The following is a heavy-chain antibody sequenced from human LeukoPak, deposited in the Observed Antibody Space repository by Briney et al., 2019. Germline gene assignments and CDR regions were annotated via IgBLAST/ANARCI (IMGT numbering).Heavy chain of an antibody. V-gene: IGHV3-30-3*01. Sequence: GGSLRLSCAASGFTFSSYAMHWVRQAPGKGLEWVAVISYDGSNKYYADSVKGRFTISRDNSKNTLYLQMNSLRAEDTAVYYCAGPNWNYFDYWGQGTLVTVSS. D-gene: IGHD1-20*01. CDR1: GFTFSSYA. CDR2: ISYDGSNK. CDR3: AGPNWNYFDY. J-gene: IGHJ4*02.